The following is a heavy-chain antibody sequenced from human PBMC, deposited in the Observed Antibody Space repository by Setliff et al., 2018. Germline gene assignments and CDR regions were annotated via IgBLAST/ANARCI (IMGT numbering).Heavy chain of an antibody. V-gene: IGHV4-4*02. Sequence: PSETLSLTCTVSGGSISSSNWWTWVRQPPGKGLEWIGEIYYSGGINYNPSLKSRVTMSVDKSKNQFSLKLTSVTAADTAVYYCARGLEGEDYFYYMDVWGKGNTVTVS. CDR2: IYYSGGI. J-gene: IGHJ6*03. CDR3: ARGLEGEDYFYYMDV. CDR1: GGSISSSNW. D-gene: IGHD2-21*01.